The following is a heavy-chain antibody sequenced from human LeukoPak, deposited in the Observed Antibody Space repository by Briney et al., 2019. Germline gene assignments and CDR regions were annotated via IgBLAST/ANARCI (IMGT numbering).Heavy chain of an antibody. D-gene: IGHD3-22*01. J-gene: IGHJ5*02. Sequence: PSETLSLTCTVSGYSISSGYYWGWIRQPPGKGLEWIGSIYHSGSTYYNPSLKSRVTISVDTSKNQFSLKLSSVTAADTAVYYCARVIWVSVTMIANWFDPWGQGTLVTVSS. CDR2: IYHSGST. CDR1: GYSISSGYY. V-gene: IGHV4-38-2*02. CDR3: ARVIWVSVTMIANWFDP.